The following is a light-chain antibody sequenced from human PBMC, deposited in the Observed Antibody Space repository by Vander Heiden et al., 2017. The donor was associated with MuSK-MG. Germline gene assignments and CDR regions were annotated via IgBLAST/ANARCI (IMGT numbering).Light chain of an antibody. J-gene: IGKJ4*01. CDR3: QQYGSSPLT. Sequence: EIELTQSPGPLSLSSGERATLSCRASQSVTSSYLAWYQQKPGQAPRLLIYATSGRPTGIPDRFSGSGSGTDFTLTISRLEPEEFAVYYCQQYGSSPLTFGGGTKVEI. V-gene: IGKV3-20*01. CDR1: QSVTSSY. CDR2: ATS.